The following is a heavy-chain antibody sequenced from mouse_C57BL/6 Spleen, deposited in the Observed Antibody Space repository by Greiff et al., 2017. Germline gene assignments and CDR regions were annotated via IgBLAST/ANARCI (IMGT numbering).Heavy chain of an antibody. J-gene: IGHJ4*01. Sequence: QVQLQQPGAELVMPGASVKLSCKASGYTFTSYWMHWVKQRPGQGLEWIGEIDPSDSYTHYNQKFKGKSTLTVDKSSGTAYMQLSSLTSEDSAVYYWARRGRHYYAMDYWGQGTSVTVSS. D-gene: IGHD1-1*01. CDR3: ARRGRHYYAMDY. CDR1: GYTFTSYW. V-gene: IGHV1-69*01. CDR2: IDPSDSYT.